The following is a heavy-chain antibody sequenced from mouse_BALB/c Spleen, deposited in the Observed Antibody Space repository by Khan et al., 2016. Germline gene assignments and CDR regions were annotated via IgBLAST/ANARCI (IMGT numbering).Heavy chain of an antibody. Sequence: VQLQESGPGLVAPSQSLSITCTVSGFSLTSYGVHWVRQPPGKGLEWLGVIWAGGSTTYNSALMSRLGISKDNSKSQVCLKMNSLQTDDTARYYCARLEDIWGQGTTLTVSS. CDR3: ARLEDI. CDR1: GFSLTSYG. D-gene: IGHD1-3*01. J-gene: IGHJ2*01. CDR2: IWAGGST. V-gene: IGHV2-9*02.